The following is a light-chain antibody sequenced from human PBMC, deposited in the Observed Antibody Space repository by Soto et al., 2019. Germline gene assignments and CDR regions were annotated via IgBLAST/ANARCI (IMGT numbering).Light chain of an antibody. CDR1: KSVSSNY. V-gene: IGKV3-20*01. CDR3: KQYGSSPWT. CDR2: GAS. Sequence: ESVLTQSPGTLSLSPGERATLSCRASKSVSSNYLAWYQQKPGQAPRPLIYGASSRATGIPDRFSGSGAGTDFTLTISRLEPEDFAVYYCKQYGSSPWTFGQGTKVEIK. J-gene: IGKJ1*01.